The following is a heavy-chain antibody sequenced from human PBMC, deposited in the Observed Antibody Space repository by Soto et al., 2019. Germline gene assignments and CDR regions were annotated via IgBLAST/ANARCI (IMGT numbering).Heavy chain of an antibody. D-gene: IGHD3-10*01. J-gene: IGHJ4*02. CDR3: AKKVNSGPGSQYFDY. Sequence: GGSLRLSCAASGFTFSSYSMSWVRQAPGKGLEWVSGFRTSGDGGTTYYADSVKGRFTISRDNSKNMLFLQMNSLRAEDTAIYYCAKKVNSGPGSQYFDYWGQGTQVTVSS. V-gene: IGHV3-23*01. CDR2: FRTSGDGGTT. CDR1: GFTFSSYS.